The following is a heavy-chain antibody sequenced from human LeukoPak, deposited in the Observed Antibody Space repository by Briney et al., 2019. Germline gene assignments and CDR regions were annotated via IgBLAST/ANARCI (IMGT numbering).Heavy chain of an antibody. D-gene: IGHD2-2*01. J-gene: IGHJ5*02. CDR1: GGSFSGYY. CDR2: INHSGST. CDR3: ARVGLGYCSSTSCLNWFDP. V-gene: IGHV4-34*01. Sequence: SETLSLTCAVYGGSFSGYYWSWIRQPPGKGLEWIGEINHSGSTNYNPSLKSRVTISVDTSKNQFSLKLSSVTAAGTAVYYCARVGLGYCSSTSCLNWFDPWGQGTLVTVSS.